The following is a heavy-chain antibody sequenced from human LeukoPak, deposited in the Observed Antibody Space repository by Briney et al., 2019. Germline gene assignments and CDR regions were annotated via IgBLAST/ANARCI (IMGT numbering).Heavy chain of an antibody. CDR2: ISSSSSTI. CDR3: ARARSGVTYYMDV. Sequence: PGGSLRLSYAASGFTFSSYSMNWVRQAPGKGLEWVSYISSSSSTIYYAASVRGRFTISRDYAKNSLYLQMNSLRAEDTAVYYCARARSGVTYYMDVWGKGTTVTVSS. V-gene: IGHV3-48*04. D-gene: IGHD3-16*02. CDR1: GFTFSSYS. J-gene: IGHJ6*03.